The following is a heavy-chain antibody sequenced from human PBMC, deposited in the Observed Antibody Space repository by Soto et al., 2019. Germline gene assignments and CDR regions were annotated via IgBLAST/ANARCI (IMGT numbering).Heavy chain of an antibody. V-gene: IGHV1-18*01. CDR2: ISAYHGKT. Sequence: QVQLVQSGAEVKKPGASVKVSCKASGYTFTSYVISWVRQAPGEGLEWMGWISAYHGKTNYAEEPQGRFTITTDTSTSTAYMELRSLRSDDTAVYYCARKGAAASYWGQGTLVTVSS. CDR3: ARKGAAASY. CDR1: GYTFTSYV. J-gene: IGHJ4*02. D-gene: IGHD6-13*01.